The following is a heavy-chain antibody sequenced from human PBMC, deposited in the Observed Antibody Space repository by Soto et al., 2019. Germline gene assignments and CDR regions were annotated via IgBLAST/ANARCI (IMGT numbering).Heavy chain of an antibody. Sequence: SETLSLTCTVSGGPLPKGGYYWGWIRQEPGKGLEWIGYTHYSGDTSYNPSLRSRVTISTDTSKTQFSLRLRSVTSADTAVYYCARGDSQVSSVFDYWGQGMLVTVSS. V-gene: IGHV4-31*03. J-gene: IGHJ4*02. D-gene: IGHD3-16*01. CDR1: GGPLPKGGYY. CDR3: ARGDSQVSSVFDY. CDR2: THYSGDT.